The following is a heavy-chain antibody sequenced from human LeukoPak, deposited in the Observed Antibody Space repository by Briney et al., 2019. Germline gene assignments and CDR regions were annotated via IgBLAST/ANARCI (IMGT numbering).Heavy chain of an antibody. Sequence: PGGSLRLSCSASGFTYSSYWMRWVPQTPGKGLEWVANIKQDGSEKYYVDSVKGRFTISRDNAKNSLYLQMNSLRAEDTAVYYCARAAGGAASGPDYWGQGTLVTVSS. D-gene: IGHD6-13*01. CDR2: IKQDGSEK. J-gene: IGHJ4*02. CDR1: GFTYSSYW. V-gene: IGHV3-7*02. CDR3: ARAAGGAASGPDY.